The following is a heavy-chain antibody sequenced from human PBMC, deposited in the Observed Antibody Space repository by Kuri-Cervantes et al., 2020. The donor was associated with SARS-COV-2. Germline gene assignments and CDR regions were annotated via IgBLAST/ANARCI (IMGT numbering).Heavy chain of an antibody. CDR2: IYYSGST. J-gene: IGHJ5*02. V-gene: IGHV4-59*01. CDR1: GGPISSYY. Sequence: SETLSLTCTVSGGPISSYYWSWIRQPPGKGLEWIGYIYYSGSTNYNPSLKSRVTISVDTSKNQFSLKLRSVTAADTAVYYCARTDAPPHNWFDPWGQGTLVTVSS. D-gene: IGHD2-2*01. CDR3: ARTDAPPHNWFDP.